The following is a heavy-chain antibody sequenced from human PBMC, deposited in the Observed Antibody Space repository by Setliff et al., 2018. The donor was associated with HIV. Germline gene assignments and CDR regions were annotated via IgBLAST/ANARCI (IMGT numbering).Heavy chain of an antibody. D-gene: IGHD6-13*01. V-gene: IGHV4-4*09. Sequence: NPSETLSLTCTVSGGSLTNYYWSWIRQPPGKGLEWIGHIYTSGNTNYNPSLNSRLLISLDMSKNQFSLRLRSVTVADTAVYFCARHFMDSSSWYVGDFDYWGQGTLVTVSS. J-gene: IGHJ4*02. CDR1: GGSLTNYY. CDR3: ARHFMDSSSWYVGDFDY. CDR2: IYTSGNT.